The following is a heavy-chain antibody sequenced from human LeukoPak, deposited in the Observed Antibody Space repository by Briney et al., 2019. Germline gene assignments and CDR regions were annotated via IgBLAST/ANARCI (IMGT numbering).Heavy chain of an antibody. CDR3: ARDLWGTTVTTDYFDS. Sequence: PGGSLRLSCAASGFTFSSYGMSWVRQAPGKGLEWVSCISSSSYIYYADSVKGRFTISRDNAKNSLYLQMISLRAEDMAVYYCARDLWGTTVTTDYFDSWGQGTLVTVSS. D-gene: IGHD4-17*01. V-gene: IGHV3-21*01. CDR1: GFTFSSYG. J-gene: IGHJ4*02. CDR2: ISSSSYI.